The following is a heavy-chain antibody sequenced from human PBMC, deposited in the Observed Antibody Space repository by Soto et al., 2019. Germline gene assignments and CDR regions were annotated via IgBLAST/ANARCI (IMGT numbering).Heavy chain of an antibody. CDR3: ARESLSKGPNWFDP. Sequence: QVQLQESGPGLVKPSQTLSLTRTVSGGSISSGGYYWSWIRQHPGKGLEWIGYIYYSGSTYYNPSLKSRVTISVDTSKNHFSLKLSSVTAADTAVYYCARESLSKGPNWFDPWGQGTLVTVSS. V-gene: IGHV4-31*03. CDR1: GGSISSGGYY. J-gene: IGHJ5*02. CDR2: IYYSGST.